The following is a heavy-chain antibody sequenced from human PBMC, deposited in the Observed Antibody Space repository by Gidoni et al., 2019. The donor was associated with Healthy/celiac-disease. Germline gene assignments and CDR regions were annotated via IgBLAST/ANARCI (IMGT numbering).Heavy chain of an antibody. J-gene: IGHJ3*02. CDR1: GYTFTGSY. D-gene: IGHD6-19*01. CDR2: INPNSGGT. Sequence: QVQLVQSGAEVKKPGASVKVSCKASGYTFTGSYMHWVRQAPGQGLEWMGWINPNSGGTNYEQKFQGRVTMNRDTSISTAYMELSRLRSDDTAVYYCARVKGAASVSSGWFLDAFDIWGQGTMVTVSS. V-gene: IGHV1-2*02. CDR3: ARVKGAASVSSGWFLDAFDI.